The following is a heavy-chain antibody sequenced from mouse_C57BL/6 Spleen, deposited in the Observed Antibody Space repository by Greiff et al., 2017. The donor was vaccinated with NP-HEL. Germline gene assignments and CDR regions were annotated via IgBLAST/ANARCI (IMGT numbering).Heavy chain of an antibody. CDR2: IDPENGDT. D-gene: IGHD1-1*01. CDR3: TSDYGPSFDY. J-gene: IGHJ2*01. V-gene: IGHV14-4*01. CDR1: GFNIKDDY. Sequence: EVQLQQSGAELVRPGASVKLSCTASGFNIKDDYMHWVKQRPEQGLEWIGWIDPENGDTEYASKFQGKATITADTSSNTAYLQLSSLTSEDTAVYYCTSDYGPSFDYWSQGTTLTVSS.